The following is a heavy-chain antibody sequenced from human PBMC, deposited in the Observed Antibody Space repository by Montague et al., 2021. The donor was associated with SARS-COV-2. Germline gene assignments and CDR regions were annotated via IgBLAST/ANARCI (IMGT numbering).Heavy chain of an antibody. D-gene: IGHD3-9*01. CDR3: ARHALGYFDWLNEGYFDY. CDR1: GGSMSSGGYS. J-gene: IGHJ4*02. CDR2: IYYSGST. Sequence: SETLSLTCAVSGGSMSSGGYSWSWIRQPPGKGLEWIGYIYYSGSTNYNPSLKSRVTISVDTSKNQFSLKLSSVTAADTAVYYCARHALGYFDWLNEGYFDYWGQGTLVTVSS. V-gene: IGHV4-61*08.